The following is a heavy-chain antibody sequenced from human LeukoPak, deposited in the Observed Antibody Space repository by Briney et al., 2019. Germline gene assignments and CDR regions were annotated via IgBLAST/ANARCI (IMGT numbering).Heavy chain of an antibody. CDR3: ARDRGAQSIWSYYDY. CDR1: GFTFSSYS. J-gene: IGHJ4*02. D-gene: IGHD2-21*01. Sequence: PGGSLRLSCAASGFTFSSYSINSVRQAPGKGLEWVSSISSSSSYIYYADSVKGRFTISRDNAKNSLYLQMNSLRAEDTAVYYCARDRGAQSIWSYYDYWGQGTLVTVSS. V-gene: IGHV3-21*01. CDR2: ISSSSSYI.